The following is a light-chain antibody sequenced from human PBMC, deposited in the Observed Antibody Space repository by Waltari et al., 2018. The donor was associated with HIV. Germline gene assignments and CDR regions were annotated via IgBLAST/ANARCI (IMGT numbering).Light chain of an antibody. CDR3: SSYTSSNTFVV. V-gene: IGLV2-18*02. CDR1: RSDVGNYNR. J-gene: IGLJ2*01. Sequence: QYALTPPPSVSGSPGQSVHSYCPGTRSDVGNYNRFPWYQQPPVSAPKHMIYEVSTRPSGVPRRFSGYKSGNTASLTISGLQAEDEADYYCSSYTSSNTFVVFGGGTKLTVL. CDR2: EVS.